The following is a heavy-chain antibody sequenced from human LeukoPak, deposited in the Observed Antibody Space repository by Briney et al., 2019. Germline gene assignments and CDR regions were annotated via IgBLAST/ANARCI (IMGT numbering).Heavy chain of an antibody. V-gene: IGHV3-7*01. D-gene: IGHD3-9*01. J-gene: IGHJ4*02. CDR1: GFTFSTDL. CDR2: IKPDGGEK. Sequence: PRGCLRLSSAASGFTFSTDLMTWVGPGPGKRPEWVANIKPDGGEKSYVDSVKGRFAISRDNAKNSLYLQMSSLTAEDTAVYYCARGTYWLYYWGQGTLVTVSS. CDR3: ARGTYWLYY.